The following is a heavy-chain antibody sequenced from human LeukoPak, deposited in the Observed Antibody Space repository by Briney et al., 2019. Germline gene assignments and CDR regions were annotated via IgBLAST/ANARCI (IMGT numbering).Heavy chain of an antibody. CDR2: ISSSSYI. V-gene: IGHV3-21*01. Sequence: GGSLRLSCAASGFTFSSYSMNWVRQAPGKGLEWVSSISSSSYIYYADSVKGRFTISRDNAKNSLYLQMNSLRAEDTAVYYCARGVIDYMALVPRFDPWGQGTLVTVSS. CDR3: ARGVIDYMALVPRFDP. J-gene: IGHJ5*02. CDR1: GFTFSSYS. D-gene: IGHD4-11*01.